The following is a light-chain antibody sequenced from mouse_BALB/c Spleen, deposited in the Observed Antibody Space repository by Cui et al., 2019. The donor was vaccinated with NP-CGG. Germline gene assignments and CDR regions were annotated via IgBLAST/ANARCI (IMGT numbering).Light chain of an antibody. CDR2: GTN. CDR3: ALWYSNHWV. Sequence: AVVTQESALTTSPGETVTLTCRSSTGAVTTSNYANWVQEKPDHLFTGIIGGTNNRAPGVPARFSGSLIGDKAALTITGAQSEDEAIYFCALWYSNHWVFGGGTKLTVL. CDR1: TGAVTTSNY. V-gene: IGLV1*01. J-gene: IGLJ1*01.